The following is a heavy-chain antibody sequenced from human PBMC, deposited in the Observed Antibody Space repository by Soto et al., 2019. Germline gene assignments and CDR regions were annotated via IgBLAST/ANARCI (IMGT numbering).Heavy chain of an antibody. CDR3: ARSGSSSWYGLDHYGMAV. D-gene: IGHD6-13*01. CDR2: IYPGYSDT. CDR1: GYSFTSYW. Sequence: GESLKISCKGSGYSFTSYWIGWVRQMPGKGLEWMGIIYPGYSDTRYSPSFQGQVTISADKSISTAYLQWSSLKASDTAMYYCARSGSSSWYGLDHYGMAVWGQGTTVTVSS. J-gene: IGHJ6*02. V-gene: IGHV5-51*01.